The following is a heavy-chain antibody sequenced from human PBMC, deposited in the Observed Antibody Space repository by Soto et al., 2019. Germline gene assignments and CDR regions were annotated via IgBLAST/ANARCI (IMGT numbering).Heavy chain of an antibody. CDR2: FDPEDGET. D-gene: IGHD2-15*01. J-gene: IGHJ3*02. CDR1: GYTLTELS. V-gene: IGHV1-24*01. Sequence: ASVKVSCKVSGYTLTELSMHWVRQAPGKGLEWMGGFDPEDGETIYAQKFQGRVTMTEDTSTDTAYMELSSLRSEDTAVYYCAIEGVVVVAETGAFDIWGQGTMVTVSS. CDR3: AIEGVVVVAETGAFDI.